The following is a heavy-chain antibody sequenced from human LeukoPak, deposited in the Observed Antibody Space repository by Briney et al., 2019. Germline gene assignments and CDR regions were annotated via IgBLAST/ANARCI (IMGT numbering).Heavy chain of an antibody. V-gene: IGHV3-7*01. J-gene: IGHJ4*02. CDR2: IKQDGSEK. CDR3: AREPRSGYYRLSDY. Sequence: PGGSLRLSCAASGFTFSSYWMSWVRQAPGKGLEWVANIKQDGSEKYYVDSVKGRFTISRDNAKNSLYLQMNSLRAEDTAVYYCAREPRSGYYRLSDYWGQGTLVTVSS. D-gene: IGHD3-22*01. CDR1: GFTFSSYW.